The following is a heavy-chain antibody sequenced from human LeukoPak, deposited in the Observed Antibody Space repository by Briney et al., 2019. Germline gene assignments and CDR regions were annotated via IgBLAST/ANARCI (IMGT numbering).Heavy chain of an antibody. V-gene: IGHV3-30*02. J-gene: IGHJ4*02. CDR3: AKHAGYSGRQNSDY. D-gene: IGHD6-13*01. CDR2: IRYDGSNK. CDR1: GFTFSSYG. Sequence: GGSLRLSCAASGFTFSSYGMHWVRQAPGKGLEWVAFIRYDGSNKYYADSVKGRFTISRDNAKNSLYLQMNSLRAEDTAVYYCAKHAGYSGRQNSDYWGQGTLVSVSS.